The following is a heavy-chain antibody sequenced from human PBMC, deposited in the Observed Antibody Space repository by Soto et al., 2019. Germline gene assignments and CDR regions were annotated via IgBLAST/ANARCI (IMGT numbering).Heavy chain of an antibody. CDR1: DYTFTSYG. CDR2: ISVNNGNS. Sequence: VQLVQSGAEVKKPGDSVKVSCKASDYTFTSYGITWVRQAPGQGLEWMGWISVNNGNSNYALKFQGRVTMTTDTSTNTAYMELWTLRSDDTAAYYCARAFSYGSYWYFDLWGRGTKVTVTS. D-gene: IGHD5-18*01. J-gene: IGHJ2*01. V-gene: IGHV1-18*01. CDR3: ARAFSYGSYWYFDL.